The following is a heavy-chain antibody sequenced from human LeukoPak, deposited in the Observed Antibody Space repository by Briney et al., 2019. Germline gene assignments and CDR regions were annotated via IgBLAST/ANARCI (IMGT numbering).Heavy chain of an antibody. CDR2: IIPIFGTA. CDR3: ARNGGYKYNWFDP. J-gene: IGHJ5*02. Sequence: SVKVSCKASGYTFTGYYMHWVRQAPGQGLEWMGGIIPIFGTANYAQKFQGRVTITADESTSTAYMELSSLRSEDTAVYYCARNGGYKYNWFDPWGQGTLVTVSS. V-gene: IGHV1-69*13. CDR1: GYTFTGYY. D-gene: IGHD5-24*01.